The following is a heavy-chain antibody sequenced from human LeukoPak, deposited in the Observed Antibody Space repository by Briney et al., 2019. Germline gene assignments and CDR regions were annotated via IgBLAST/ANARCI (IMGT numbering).Heavy chain of an antibody. V-gene: IGHV4-34*01. Sequence: SETLSLTCAVYGGSFSGYYWSWIRQPPGKGLEWIGEINHSGSTNYNPSLKSRVTISVDTSKNQFSLKLSSVTAADTAVYYCARDNGAQFDPWGQGTLVTVSS. D-gene: IGHD1-14*01. J-gene: IGHJ5*02. CDR2: INHSGST. CDR1: GGSFSGYY. CDR3: ARDNGAQFDP.